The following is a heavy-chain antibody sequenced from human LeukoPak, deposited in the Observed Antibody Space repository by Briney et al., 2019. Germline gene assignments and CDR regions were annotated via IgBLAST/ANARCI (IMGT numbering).Heavy chain of an antibody. V-gene: IGHV1-2*02. Sequence: ASVKVSCKASEYTFTAYYMHWVRQAPGQGLEWMGWINPNSGGTNYAQKFQGRVTMTRDTSISTAYMELSRLRSDDTAVYYCARGYYDENWFDPWGQGTLVTVSS. CDR3: ARGYYDENWFDP. CDR2: INPNSGGT. CDR1: EYTFTAYY. J-gene: IGHJ5*02. D-gene: IGHD3-22*01.